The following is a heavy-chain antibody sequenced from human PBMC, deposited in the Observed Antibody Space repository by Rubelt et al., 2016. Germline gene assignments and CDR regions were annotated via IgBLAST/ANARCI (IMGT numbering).Heavy chain of an antibody. D-gene: IGHD1-26*01. CDR1: GFMFSKYA. J-gene: IGHJ4*02. V-gene: IGHV3-21*05. Sequence: EVQLVESGGGLVKPGGSLRLSCAISGFMFSKYAMTWVRQAPGKGLEWVSDIIGSGHSVHYTDSVRGRFTLSRDKAKSSLHLQMNCLGVEDTAVYYCATVGARPDFWGQGTLVTVSS. CDR2: IIGSGHSV. CDR3: ATVGARPDF.